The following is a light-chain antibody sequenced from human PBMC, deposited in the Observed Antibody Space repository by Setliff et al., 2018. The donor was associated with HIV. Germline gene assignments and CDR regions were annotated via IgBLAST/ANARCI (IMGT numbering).Light chain of an antibody. V-gene: IGLV2-11*01. CDR2: DVY. CDR1: SSDVGTSNY. Sequence: SALTRPRSVSGSPGQSVTFSCTGSSSDVGTSNYVSWYQQHPGKAPKLMIYDVYRRPSGVPNRFSGSKSGNTASLTISGLQAEDEADYYCCSYVGSYTYIFGTGTKVTVL. CDR3: CSYVGSYTYI. J-gene: IGLJ1*01.